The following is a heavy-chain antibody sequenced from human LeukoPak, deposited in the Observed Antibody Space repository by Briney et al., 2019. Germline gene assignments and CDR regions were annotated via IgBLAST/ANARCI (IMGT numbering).Heavy chain of an antibody. D-gene: IGHD3-10*01. Sequence: ASVNVSCKASGYTFTSYDINWVRQATGQGLEWMGWMNPNSGNTGYAQKFQGRVTMTRNTSISTAYMELSSLRSEDTAVYYCARGGYGSGTTQWGYYYYGMDVWGQGTTVTVSS. J-gene: IGHJ6*02. CDR1: GYTFTSYD. V-gene: IGHV1-8*01. CDR2: MNPNSGNT. CDR3: ARGGYGSGTTQWGYYYYGMDV.